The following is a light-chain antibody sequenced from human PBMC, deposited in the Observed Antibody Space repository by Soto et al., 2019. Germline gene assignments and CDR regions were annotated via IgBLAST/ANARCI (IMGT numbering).Light chain of an antibody. CDR1: HTISSNY. V-gene: IGKV3-20*01. Sequence: EIVLTQSPGTLSVSPGERATLSCRASHTISSNYLAWYQQKPGQAPSLLIYGTSSRATGIPDRFSGSGSGTDFTLTISRLEPEDSAIYYCQQYVSWAFGQGTKVEI. CDR2: GTS. J-gene: IGKJ1*01. CDR3: QQYVSWA.